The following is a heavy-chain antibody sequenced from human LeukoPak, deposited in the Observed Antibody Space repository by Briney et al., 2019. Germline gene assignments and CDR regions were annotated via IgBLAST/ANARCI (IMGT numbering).Heavy chain of an antibody. Sequence: PSETLSLTCTVSGGSITSYYWSWIRQPPGKGLEWLGYIYYSGSTSYNPSLESRVTMSVGTSKDQFSLKLTSVTAADTAMYYCARVISRGGGWFDPWGQGTLVTVSS. V-gene: IGHV4-59*01. D-gene: IGHD2-15*01. CDR2: IYYSGST. J-gene: IGHJ5*02. CDR3: ARVISRGGGWFDP. CDR1: GGSITSYY.